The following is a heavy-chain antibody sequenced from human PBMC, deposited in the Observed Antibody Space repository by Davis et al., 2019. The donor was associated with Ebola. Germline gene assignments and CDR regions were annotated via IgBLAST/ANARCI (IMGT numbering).Heavy chain of an antibody. V-gene: IGHV3-30-3*01. CDR3: AREFADTAMGYYYYMDV. CDR2: ISYDGSNK. Sequence: PGGSLRLSCAASGFTFSSYAMHWVRQAPGKGLEWVAVISYDGSNKYYADSVKGRFTISRDNSKNTLYLQMNSLRAEDTAVYYCAREFADTAMGYYYYMDVWGKGTTVTVSS. J-gene: IGHJ6*03. D-gene: IGHD5-18*01. CDR1: GFTFSSYA.